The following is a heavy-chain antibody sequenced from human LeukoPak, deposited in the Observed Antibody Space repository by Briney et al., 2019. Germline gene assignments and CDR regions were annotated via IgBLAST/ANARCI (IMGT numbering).Heavy chain of an antibody. V-gene: IGHV3-7*01. CDR3: AREGAGGQLWLRYYYYYMDV. Sequence: GGSLRLSCAASGFSFSSSWMSWVRQAPGKGLEWVANIKQDGSEKDYGDSVKGRFTISRDNVNNSLYLQMNSLRAEDTAVYYCAREGAGGQLWLRYYYYYMDVWGKGTTVTVSS. J-gene: IGHJ6*03. D-gene: IGHD5-18*01. CDR1: GFSFSSSW. CDR2: IKQDGSEK.